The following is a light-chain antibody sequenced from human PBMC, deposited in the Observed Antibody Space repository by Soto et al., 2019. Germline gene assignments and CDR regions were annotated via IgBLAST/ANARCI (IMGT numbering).Light chain of an antibody. CDR3: QQRSYWLYT. J-gene: IGKJ2*01. V-gene: IGKV3-11*01. Sequence: IVLTQSPATLSLSPGERATLSCRASQSVSSYLAWYQQKPGQAPRLLIYDASTRATGITARFSGSGSGTDFTLTISSLELEGFEVYYCQQRSYWLYTFGQGTKLEIK. CDR2: DAS. CDR1: QSVSSY.